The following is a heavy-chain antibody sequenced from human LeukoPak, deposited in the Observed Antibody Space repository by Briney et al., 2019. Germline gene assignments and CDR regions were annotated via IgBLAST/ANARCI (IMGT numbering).Heavy chain of an antibody. Sequence: PSETLSLPCTVSGGSISIGGYFGSWIRQHGGEGLGCIGYIYYSVSTYYNPSLKSRVTIPVDTSKNQFSLKLSSVTDADTDVYSCERVPPPPAAADYWGQGTLVTVSS. CDR3: ERVPPPPAAADY. V-gene: IGHV4-31*03. J-gene: IGHJ4*02. CDR2: IYYSVST. D-gene: IGHD6-25*01. CDR1: GGSISIGGYF.